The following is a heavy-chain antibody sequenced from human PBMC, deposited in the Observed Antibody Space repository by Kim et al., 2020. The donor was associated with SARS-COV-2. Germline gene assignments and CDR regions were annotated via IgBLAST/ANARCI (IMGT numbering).Heavy chain of an antibody. V-gene: IGHV5-51*01. CDR3: ARQTLDGYLDY. Sequence: TRYSPSFQGQVTISADKSISTAYLQWSSLKASDTAMYYCARQTLDGYLDYWGQGTLVTVSS. D-gene: IGHD3-16*01. J-gene: IGHJ4*02. CDR2: T.